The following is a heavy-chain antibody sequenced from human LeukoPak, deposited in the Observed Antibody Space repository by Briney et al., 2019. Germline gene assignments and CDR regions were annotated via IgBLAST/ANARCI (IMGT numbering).Heavy chain of an antibody. CDR1: GFTFSIYA. D-gene: IGHD6-19*01. Sequence: GGSLRLSCAASGFTFSIYAMSWVRQAPGKGLEWVSAISGSGGNTYYADSVKGRFTISRDNSKNTLYLQMNSLRAEDTAVYDCAKGCSDWYGSGVDYWGQGTLVTVSS. J-gene: IGHJ4*02. CDR3: AKGCSDWYGSGVDY. CDR2: ISGSGGNT. V-gene: IGHV3-23*01.